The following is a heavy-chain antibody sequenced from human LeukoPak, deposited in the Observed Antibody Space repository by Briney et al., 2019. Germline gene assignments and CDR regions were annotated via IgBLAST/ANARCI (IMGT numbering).Heavy chain of an antibody. CDR2: INPNSGGT. V-gene: IGHV1-2*02. CDR1: GYTFTGYY. J-gene: IGHJ4*02. Sequence: ASVKVSCKASGYTFTGYYMHWVRQAPGQGLEWMGWINPNSGGTNYAQKFQGRVTMTRDTSISTAYMELSRLRSDDTAVYYCARVATYCGGACYSRADYWGQGTLVTVSS. CDR3: ARVATYCGGACYSRADY. D-gene: IGHD2-21*02.